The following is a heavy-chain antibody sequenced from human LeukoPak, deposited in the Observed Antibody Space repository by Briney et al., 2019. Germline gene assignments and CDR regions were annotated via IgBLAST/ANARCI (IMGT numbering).Heavy chain of an antibody. Sequence: PGGSLRLSCAASGFTFSSYSMNRVRQAPGKGLEWVSSISSSSSYIYYADSVKGRFTISRDNAKNSLYLQMNSLRAEDTAVYYCASCSSTSCYIGNFDYWGQGTLVTVSS. CDR3: ASCSSTSCYIGNFDY. V-gene: IGHV3-21*01. CDR1: GFTFSSYS. J-gene: IGHJ4*02. CDR2: ISSSSSYI. D-gene: IGHD2-2*02.